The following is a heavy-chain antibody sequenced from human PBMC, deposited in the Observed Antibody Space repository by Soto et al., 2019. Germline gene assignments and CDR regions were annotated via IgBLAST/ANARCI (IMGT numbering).Heavy chain of an antibody. V-gene: IGHV3-53*01. D-gene: IGHD2-21*01. CDR1: GFTVSSNY. Sequence: EVQLVESGGGLIQPGGSLRLSCAASGFTVSSNYMTWVRQAPGKGLEWVSAIYSGGSTYYADSVKGRFTISRDNSKNPRYLQMNSLRAEDTAGYYCAGARSRASGLFDYWGLGTLVTVSS. CDR3: AGARSRASGLFDY. CDR2: IYSGGST. J-gene: IGHJ4*02.